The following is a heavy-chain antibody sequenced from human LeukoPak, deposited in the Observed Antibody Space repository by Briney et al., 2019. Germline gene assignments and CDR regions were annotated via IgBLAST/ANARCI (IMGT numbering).Heavy chain of an antibody. CDR2: IYHSGST. CDR3: ASSQGGDFGY. D-gene: IGHD3-16*01. CDR1: GGSISSGGYS. Sequence: SETLSLTCAVFGGSISSGGYSWSWIRQPPGKGLEWIGYIYHSGSTYYNPSLKSRVTISVDRSKNQFSLKLSSVTAADTAVYYCASSQGGDFGYWGQGTLVTVSS. J-gene: IGHJ4*02. V-gene: IGHV4-30-2*01.